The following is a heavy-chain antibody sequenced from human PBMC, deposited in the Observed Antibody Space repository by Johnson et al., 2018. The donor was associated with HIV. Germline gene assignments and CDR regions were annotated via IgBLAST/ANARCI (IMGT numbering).Heavy chain of an antibody. V-gene: IGHV3-66*02. CDR3: ARDSGTTRLSAFDI. J-gene: IGHJ3*02. CDR2: IYSGGST. Sequence: VQLVESGGGLVKPGGSLRLSCAASGFTFSDYYMSWIRQAPGKGLEWVSVIYSGGSTYYADSVKGRFTISRDNSKNTLYLQMNSLRAEDTAVYYCARDSGTTRLSAFDIWGQGTMVTVSS. D-gene: IGHD1-7*01. CDR1: GFTFSDYY.